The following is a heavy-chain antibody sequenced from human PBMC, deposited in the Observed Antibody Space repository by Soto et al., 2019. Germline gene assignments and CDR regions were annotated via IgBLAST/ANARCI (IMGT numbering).Heavy chain of an antibody. Sequence: SETLSLTCAVSDYSVSSTYYWGWIRQPPGKGLEWIGSIHHSGTTYYTPSLTSRVTLSVDTSKTQFSLRLSSVTAADTAVYYCASTWIYGSGTSYGMDVWGQGTTVTVSS. V-gene: IGHV4-38-2*01. D-gene: IGHD3-10*01. J-gene: IGHJ6*02. CDR1: DYSVSSTYY. CDR2: IHHSGTT. CDR3: ASTWIYGSGTSYGMDV.